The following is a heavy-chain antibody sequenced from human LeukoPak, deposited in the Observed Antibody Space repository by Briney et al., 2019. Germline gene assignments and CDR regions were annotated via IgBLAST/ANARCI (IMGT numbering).Heavy chain of an antibody. CDR2: IYYSGST. CDR1: GGSISSYY. V-gene: IGHV4-59*08. Sequence: PPETLSLTCTVSGGSISSYYWSWIRQPPGKGLEWIGYIYYSGSTNYNPFLKSRVTISVDTSKNQFSLKLSSVTAADTAVYYCAGTYYYDSSGYYNFDYWGQGTLVTVSS. CDR3: AGTYYYDSSGYYNFDY. J-gene: IGHJ4*02. D-gene: IGHD3-22*01.